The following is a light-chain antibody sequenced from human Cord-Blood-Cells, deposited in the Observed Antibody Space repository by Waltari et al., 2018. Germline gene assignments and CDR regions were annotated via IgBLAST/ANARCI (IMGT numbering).Light chain of an antibody. CDR2: DVS. V-gene: IGLV2-14*01. J-gene: IGLJ2*01. CDR1: SSDVGGYYY. CDR3: SSYTSSSTVI. Sequence: QSALTQPASVSGSPGQSITISCTGTSSDVGGYYYVSWYQQPPGKAPKLMIYDVSKRPSGFSNRSSGSKSGNTASLTISGLQAENEADYYCSSYTSSSTVIFGGGTKLSVL.